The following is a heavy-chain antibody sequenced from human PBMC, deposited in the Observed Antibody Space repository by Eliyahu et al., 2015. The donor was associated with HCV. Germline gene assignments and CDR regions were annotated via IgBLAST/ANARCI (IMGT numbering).Heavy chain of an antibody. CDR2: IYNSGST. J-gene: IGHJ6*02. D-gene: IGHD6-6*01. CDR3: TRGSIAPDF. CDR1: GASLNXYY. Sequence: QVQLQESGPGLVKPSETLSLTCTVSGASLNXYYWSWIRQPAGKGLEWIGRIYNSGSTDYNPSLKSRVTMSVDTSKNQFPLKLTSVTAADTAVYYCTRGSIAPDFWGQGTTVIVSS. V-gene: IGHV4-4*07.